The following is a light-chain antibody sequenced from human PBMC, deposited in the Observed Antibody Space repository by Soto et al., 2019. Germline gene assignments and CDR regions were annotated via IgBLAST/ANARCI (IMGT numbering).Light chain of an antibody. CDR1: SSDVGGYNY. V-gene: IGLV2-14*01. CDR3: SAYTSSSTYD. J-gene: IGLJ1*01. Sequence: QSVLTQPASVSGSPGQSITISCTGTSSDVGGYNYVSWYQQHPGKASKLMIYDVSNRPSGVSNRFSGSKSGNTASLTISGLQADDEADYYCSAYTSSSTYDLGTGTKVTVL. CDR2: DVS.